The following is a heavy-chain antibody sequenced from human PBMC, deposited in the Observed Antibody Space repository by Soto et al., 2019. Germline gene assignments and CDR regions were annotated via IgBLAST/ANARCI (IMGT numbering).Heavy chain of an antibody. CDR3: AKEGEDVCYDSSGYYCDY. CDR2: ISGSGGST. J-gene: IGHJ4*02. V-gene: IGHV3-23*01. D-gene: IGHD3-22*01. Sequence: LRLSCAASGFTFSSDAMSWVRHAPGKGMKWDSAISGSGGSTYYADSVKGRFTISIDNSKNTLYLQMNSLRAEDTAVYYCAKEGEDVCYDSSGYYCDYWGRGTLVTVSS. CDR1: GFTFSSDA.